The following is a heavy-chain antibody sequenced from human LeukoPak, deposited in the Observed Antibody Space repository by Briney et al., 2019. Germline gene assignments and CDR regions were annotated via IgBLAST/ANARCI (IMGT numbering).Heavy chain of an antibody. V-gene: IGHV1-58*02. CDR2: IVVGSGNT. J-gene: IGHJ4*02. CDR1: GFXFTSSA. CDR3: AAVIDSGSYYVADY. D-gene: IGHD1-26*01. Sequence: GASVKVSCRASGFXFTSSAIQWVRQARGQRLEWIGWIVVGSGNTNYAQKFQERVTITRDMSTSTAYMELSSLRSEDTAVYYCAAVIDSGSYYVADYWGQGTLVTVSS.